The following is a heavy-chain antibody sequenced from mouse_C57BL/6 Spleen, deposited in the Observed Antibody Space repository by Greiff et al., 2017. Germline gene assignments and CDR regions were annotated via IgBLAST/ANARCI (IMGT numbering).Heavy chain of an antibody. J-gene: IGHJ3*01. CDR2: IYPYNGVS. CDR3: ALDRYGYGCAY. Sequence: EVQLQQSGPELVKPGASVKISCKASGYSFTGYYMHWVKQSPGHVLDWIGYIYPYNGVSSYNQKFKGKATLTVDKSSSTAYMELRSLTSEDSAVYYCALDRYGYGCAYWGQGTLVTVSA. D-gene: IGHD3-2*01. CDR1: GYSFTGYY. V-gene: IGHV1-31*01.